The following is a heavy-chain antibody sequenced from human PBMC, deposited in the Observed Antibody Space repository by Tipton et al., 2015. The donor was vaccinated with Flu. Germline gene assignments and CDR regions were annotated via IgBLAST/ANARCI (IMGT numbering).Heavy chain of an antibody. CDR1: GFTFSTYA. CDR3: ARVLWSYRCFDY. J-gene: IGHJ4*02. V-gene: IGHV3-23*01. D-gene: IGHD3-16*01. Sequence: SLRLSCAASGFTFSTYAITWVRQAPGKGLESVATIATSGTTTFYGDSVKGRFTISRDNSKNTVSLQMNSLRAEDTAIYYCARVLWSYRCFDYWGQGTLVTVSS. CDR2: IATSGTTT.